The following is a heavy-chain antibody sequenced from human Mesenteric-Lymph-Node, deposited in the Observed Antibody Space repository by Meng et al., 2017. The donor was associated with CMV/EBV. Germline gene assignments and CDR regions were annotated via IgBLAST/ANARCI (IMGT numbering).Heavy chain of an antibody. J-gene: IGHJ3*02. CDR3: ARQSPLDAFDI. CDR1: GYRFASYW. CDR2: IYPGDSDT. V-gene: IGHV5-51*01. Sequence: GGSLRLSCKGSGYRFASYWIGWVRQMPGKGLEWMGIIYPGDSDTRYSPSFQGQVTVSANKSISTAYLQWSSLKASDTAMYYCARQSPLDAFDIWGQGTMVTVSS.